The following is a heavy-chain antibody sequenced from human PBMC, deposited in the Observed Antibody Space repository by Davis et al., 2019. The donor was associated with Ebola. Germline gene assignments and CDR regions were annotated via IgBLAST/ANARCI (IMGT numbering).Heavy chain of an antibody. J-gene: IGHJ4*02. Sequence: SVKVSCKASGGTFSSYAISWVRQAPGQGLEWMGGIIPIFGTANYAQKFQGSVTITADESTSTAYMELSSRRSEDTAVYYCATDCSRTSCREDIGYSYGHFHYWGQGTLVTVSS. CDR2: IIPIFGTA. D-gene: IGHD2-2*01. CDR1: GGTFSSYA. V-gene: IGHV1-69*13. CDR3: ATDCSRTSCREDIGYSYGHFHY.